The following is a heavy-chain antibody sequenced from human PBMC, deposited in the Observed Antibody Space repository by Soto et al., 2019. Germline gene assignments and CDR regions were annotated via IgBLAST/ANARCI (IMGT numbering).Heavy chain of an antibody. J-gene: IGHJ6*03. D-gene: IGHD2-15*01. CDR3: ARQRVVVAATYYYYYYMDV. Sequence: SETLSLTCTVSGGSISSYYWSRIRQPPGKGLEWIGYIYYSGSTNYNPSLKSRVTISVDTSKNQFSLKLSSVTAADTAVYYCARQRVVVAATYYYYYYMDVWGKGTTVNVSS. CDR2: IYYSGST. V-gene: IGHV4-59*08. CDR1: GGSISSYY.